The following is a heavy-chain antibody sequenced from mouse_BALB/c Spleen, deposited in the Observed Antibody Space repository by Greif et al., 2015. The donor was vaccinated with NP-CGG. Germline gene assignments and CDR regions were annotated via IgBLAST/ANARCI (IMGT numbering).Heavy chain of an antibody. V-gene: IGHV2-2*02. J-gene: IGHJ4*01. CDR2: IWSGGST. Sequence: VKLMESGPGLVQPSQSLSITCTVSGFSLTSNGVHWVRQSPGKGLEWLGVIWSGGSTDYNAAFISRLSISKDNSKSQVFFKMNSLQANDTAIYYCARNYYGSSYYAMDYWGQGTSVTVSS. D-gene: IGHD1-1*01. CDR3: ARNYYGSSYYAMDY. CDR1: GFSLTSNG.